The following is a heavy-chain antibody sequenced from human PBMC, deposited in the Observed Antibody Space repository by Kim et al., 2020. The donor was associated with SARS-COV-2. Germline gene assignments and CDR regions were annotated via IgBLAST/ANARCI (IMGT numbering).Heavy chain of an antibody. J-gene: IGHJ4*02. D-gene: IGHD4-17*01. CDR2: ISPASNTV. CDR3: AKNYGASVSYDF. Sequence: GGSLRLSCEASGFIFSSSAMTWVRQAPGKGLEWVSAISPASNTVYYADAVKGRFTTSRDNPKSTVFLHMKSLRAEDTAIYYCAKNYGASVSYDFWGQGTLDTVSS. CDR1: GFIFSSSA. V-gene: IGHV3-23*01.